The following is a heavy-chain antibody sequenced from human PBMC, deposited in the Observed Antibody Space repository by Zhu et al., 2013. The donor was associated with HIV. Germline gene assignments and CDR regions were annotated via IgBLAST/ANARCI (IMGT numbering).Heavy chain of an antibody. Sequence: VQLVESGGGVVQPGRSLRLSCAASGFTFSSYGMHWVRQAPGKGLEWVAVISYDGSNKYYADSVKGRFTISRDNSKNTLYLQMNSLRAEDTAVYYCARHPRIAAAGGLDYWGQGTLVTVSS. J-gene: IGHJ4*02. CDR3: ARHPRIAAAGGLDY. CDR1: GFTFSSYG. V-gene: IGHV3-30*03. D-gene: IGHD6-13*01. CDR2: ISYDGSNK.